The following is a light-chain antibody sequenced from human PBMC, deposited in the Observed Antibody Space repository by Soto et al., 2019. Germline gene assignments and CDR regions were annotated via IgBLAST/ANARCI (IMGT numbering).Light chain of an antibody. CDR3: QQYETFSGT. CDR2: DAS. Sequence: IQMTQSPSSLSASVGDRATTTGRASQSISSFLTWYQQKAGKAPKLLIYDASALPRGVPSRFSGSGSGTKFTLTIASLQPDDFATYYCQQYETFSGTFGPGTKVDIK. CDR1: QSISSF. V-gene: IGKV1-5*01. J-gene: IGKJ1*01.